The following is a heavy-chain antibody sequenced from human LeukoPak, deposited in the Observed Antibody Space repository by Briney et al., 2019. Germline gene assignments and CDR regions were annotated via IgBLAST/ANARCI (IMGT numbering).Heavy chain of an antibody. J-gene: IGHJ4*02. Sequence: GGSLRLPCAASGFTFSSYGMSWVRQAPGKGLEWVSAISGSGGSTYYADSVKGRFTISRDNSKNTLYLQMNSLRAEDTAVYYCAKKVPAANHGFDYWGQGTLVTVSS. CDR1: GFTFSSYG. CDR2: ISGSGGST. CDR3: AKKVPAANHGFDY. D-gene: IGHD2-2*01. V-gene: IGHV3-23*01.